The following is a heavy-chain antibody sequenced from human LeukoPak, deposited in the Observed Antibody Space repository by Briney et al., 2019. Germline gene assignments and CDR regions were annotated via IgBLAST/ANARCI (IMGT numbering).Heavy chain of an antibody. V-gene: IGHV3-48*01. CDR2: MSRSGNII. Sequence: GGSLRLSCAISGFTFSVYNMNWVRQVPGKGLESVSYMSRSGNIIYYADSVKGRFTISRDNAKNSLYLQMNSLRVEDLGVYYCARDVYYGSGSPRLDYWGQGTLVTVSS. J-gene: IGHJ4*02. CDR1: GFTFSVYN. D-gene: IGHD3-10*01. CDR3: ARDVYYGSGSPRLDY.